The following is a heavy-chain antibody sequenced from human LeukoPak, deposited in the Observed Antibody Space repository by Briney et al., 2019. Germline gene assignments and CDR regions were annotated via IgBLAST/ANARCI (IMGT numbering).Heavy chain of an antibody. Sequence: PSETLSLTCTVSGDSISSGDYYWSWIRQPPGKDLEWIGYIYHSGSRYYNPSLKTRVSISKDASKNQFSLKLISVTAADTAIYCARATGWPKGSGAFNYYYGLDVWGQGTTVTVSS. CDR1: GDSISSGDYY. CDR2: IYHSGSR. J-gene: IGHJ6*02. V-gene: IGHV4-30-4*01. CDR3: ARATGWPKGSGAFNYYYGLDV. D-gene: IGHD3-10*01.